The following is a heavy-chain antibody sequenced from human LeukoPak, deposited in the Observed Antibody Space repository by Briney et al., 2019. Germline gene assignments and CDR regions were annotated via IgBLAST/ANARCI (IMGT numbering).Heavy chain of an antibody. V-gene: IGHV4-59*11. J-gene: IGHJ4*02. CDR2: IYYSGST. D-gene: IGHD1-26*01. CDR1: GGSISTHY. Sequence: SETLSLTCTVSGGSISTHYWSWIRQPPGKGLEWIGYIYYSGSTNYNPSLKSRVTISVDTSKNQFSLRLSSVTAADTAVYYCARHSGTYYDFDYWGQGTLVTVSS. CDR3: ARHSGTYYDFDY.